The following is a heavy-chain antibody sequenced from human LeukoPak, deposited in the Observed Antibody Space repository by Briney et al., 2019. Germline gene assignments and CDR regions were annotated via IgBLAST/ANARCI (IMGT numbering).Heavy chain of an antibody. CDR1: GFTFSSYA. CDR3: ARERPSMGYFDY. D-gene: IGHD2/OR15-2a*01. Sequence: GGSLRLSCAASGFTFSSYAMHWVRQAPGKGLEWVALISYDGSIKYYADSVKGRFTFSRDNSKDTLYLQMNSLRAEDTAVYYCARERPSMGYFDYWGQGTLVTVSS. CDR2: ISYDGSIK. J-gene: IGHJ4*02. V-gene: IGHV3-30-3*01.